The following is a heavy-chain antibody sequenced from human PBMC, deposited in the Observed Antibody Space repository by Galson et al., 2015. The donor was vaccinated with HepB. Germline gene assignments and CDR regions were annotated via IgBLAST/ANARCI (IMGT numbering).Heavy chain of an antibody. CDR3: AKGRAIAARVGVRDYFDY. Sequence: SLRLSCAASGFTFSSYAMSWVRQAPGKGLEWVSAISGSGGSTYYADSVKGRFTISRDNSKNTLYLQMNSLRAEDTAVYYCAKGRAIAARVGVRDYFDYWGQGTLVTVSS. D-gene: IGHD6-6*01. J-gene: IGHJ4*02. V-gene: IGHV3-23*01. CDR1: GFTFSSYA. CDR2: ISGSGGST.